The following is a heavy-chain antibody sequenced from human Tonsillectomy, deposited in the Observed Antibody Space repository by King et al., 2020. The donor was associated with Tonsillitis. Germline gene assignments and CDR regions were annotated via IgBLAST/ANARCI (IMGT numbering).Heavy chain of an antibody. V-gene: IGHV3-23*04. CDR3: VNHHHSGWYLYFDD. Sequence: VQLVESGGGLVHPGGSLRLSCAASGFTFRSYAMSWVRQAPGKGLEWVSIITGGGGGTYYADSVKGRFTISRDNSKNTLYLQMNSLRAEDTAVYYCVNHHHSGWYLYFDDWGQGTLVTVSS. CDR2: ITGGGGGT. D-gene: IGHD6-19*01. J-gene: IGHJ4*02. CDR1: GFTFRSYA.